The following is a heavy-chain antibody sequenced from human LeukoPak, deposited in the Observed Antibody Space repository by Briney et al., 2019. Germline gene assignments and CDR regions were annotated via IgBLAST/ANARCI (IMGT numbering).Heavy chain of an antibody. CDR1: GFSFSSYA. CDR3: ARDRGATGMEFFDY. D-gene: IGHD3-10*01. CDR2: ISYDGSNE. J-gene: IGHJ4*02. V-gene: IGHV3-30-3*01. Sequence: PGGSLRLSCAASGFSFSSYAMRWVRQAPGKGLEWVAVISYDGSNEYYADSVKGRFTISRDNSKNTLYLQMNSLRAEDTAVYYCARDRGATGMEFFDYWGQRALLTV.